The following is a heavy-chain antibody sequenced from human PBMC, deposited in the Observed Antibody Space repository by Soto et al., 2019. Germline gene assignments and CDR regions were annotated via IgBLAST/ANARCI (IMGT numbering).Heavy chain of an antibody. CDR2: IYYSGST. CDR1: GGSISSYY. Sequence: SETLSLTCTVSGGSISSYYWSWIRQPPGKGLEWIGYIYYSGSTNYNPSLKSRVTISVDTSKNQFSLKLSSVTAADTAVYYCARSREAKYYYYIDVXGKGTTVTVSS. CDR3: ARSREAKYYYYIDV. V-gene: IGHV4-59*01. J-gene: IGHJ6*03.